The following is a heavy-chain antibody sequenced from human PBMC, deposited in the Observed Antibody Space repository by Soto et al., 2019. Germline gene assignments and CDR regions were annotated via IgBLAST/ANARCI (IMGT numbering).Heavy chain of an antibody. CDR2: INQDGSET. CDR1: GFTFSSYW. D-gene: IGHD3-10*01. J-gene: IGHJ4*02. V-gene: IGHV3-7*01. CDR3: AKDLTYYGLAPGSDYNPVSEAY. Sequence: EVYLVESGGGLVQPGASLRLSCAASGFTFSSYWMTWVRQAPGKGLEWVANINQDGSETYFVDSVRGRFSISRDNAKNSLSLQMSSLRAEDTAVYYCAKDLTYYGLAPGSDYNPVSEAYWGQGTLVTVSS.